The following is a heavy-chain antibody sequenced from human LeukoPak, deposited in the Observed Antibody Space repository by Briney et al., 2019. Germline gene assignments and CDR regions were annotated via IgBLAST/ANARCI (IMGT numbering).Heavy chain of an antibody. CDR3: AKDRGWRELIDY. CDR1: GFTFSSYG. CDR2: ISYDGSNK. D-gene: IGHD1-7*01. Sequence: GRSLRLSCAASGFTFSSYGMHWVRQAPGKGLEWVAVISYDGSNKYYADSVRGRFTFSRDNRRNTVYLQMNGLRPEDTAVYYCAKDRGWRELIDYWGQGTLVSVSS. V-gene: IGHV3-30*18. J-gene: IGHJ4*02.